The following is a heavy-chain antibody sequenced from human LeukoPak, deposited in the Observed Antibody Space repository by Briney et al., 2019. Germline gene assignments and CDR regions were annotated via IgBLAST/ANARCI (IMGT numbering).Heavy chain of an antibody. CDR3: ARVSAAGTGPDS. CDR1: GGSISSFY. D-gene: IGHD6-13*01. J-gene: IGHJ4*02. V-gene: IGHV4-59*01. CDR2: MSNSGHT. Sequence: SETLSLTCTVSGGSISSFYWSWIRQPPGKGLEWIGFMSNSGHTDSTPSLKSRVTISLDTSKNQFSLKLNSVTAADTAVYYCARVSAAGTGPDSWGQGTLVTVSS.